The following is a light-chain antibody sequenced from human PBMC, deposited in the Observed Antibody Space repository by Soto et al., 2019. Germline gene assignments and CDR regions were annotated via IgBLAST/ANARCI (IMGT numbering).Light chain of an antibody. V-gene: IGKV1-5*01. CDR3: QQYKTYPLS. CDR1: QSIGKW. Sequence: DIQMTQSPSTLSASVGDRVIITCRASQSIGKWLAWYQQRPGKAPKLLIYDASNLESGVPSRFSGSTSGTEFTRTVSSLQPDDFATYYCQQYKTYPLSFGGGTKVEIK. J-gene: IGKJ4*01. CDR2: DAS.